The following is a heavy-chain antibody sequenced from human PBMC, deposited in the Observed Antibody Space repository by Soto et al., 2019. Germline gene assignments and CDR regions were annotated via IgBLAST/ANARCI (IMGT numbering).Heavy chain of an antibody. CDR3: LRLPWVEYGGLFVP. CDR2: TYYSWIT. Sequence: PSATLSLTCRVLGGSITSYYWAWIRQPPGKRLEWLGYTYYSWITNHNTSLKSRVTISVDTPKNHFTHNTSSVTAAHTTQRHSLRLPWVEYGGLFVPWGQGTLVTVS. V-gene: IGHV4-59*01. CDR1: GGSITSYY. J-gene: IGHJ5*02. D-gene: IGHD4-17*01.